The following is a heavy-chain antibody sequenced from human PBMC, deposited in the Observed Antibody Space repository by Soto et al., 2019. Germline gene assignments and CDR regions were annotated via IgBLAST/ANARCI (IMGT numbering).Heavy chain of an antibody. Sequence: EVQLVESGGGLVQPGGSLRLSCAASGFTFSSYWMTWVRRAPGKGLEWVANIKQDGSEKYYVDSVKGRFTLSRDNADNSLYLQMNSLRAEDTAVYYCARGPPGARYFDYWGQGTLVTVSS. V-gene: IGHV3-7*03. CDR3: ARGPPGARYFDY. D-gene: IGHD3-16*02. CDR1: GFTFSSYW. CDR2: IKQDGSEK. J-gene: IGHJ4*02.